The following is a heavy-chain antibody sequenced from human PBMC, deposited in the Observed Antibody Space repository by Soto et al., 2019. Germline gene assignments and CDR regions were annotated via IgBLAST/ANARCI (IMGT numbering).Heavy chain of an antibody. J-gene: IGHJ4*02. V-gene: IGHV4-30-2*01. CDR2: IYHSGST. Sequence: PLETLCLTCGVSGGSIGGGGGSWSWIRQPPGKGLEWIGYIYHSGSTYYNPSLKSRVTISVDRSKNQFSLKLSSVTAADTAVYYCARGGVDYYDSSGYYFSPYYFDYWGQGTLVTV. CDR1: GGSIGGGGGS. D-gene: IGHD3-22*01. CDR3: ARGGVDYYDSSGYYFSPYYFDY.